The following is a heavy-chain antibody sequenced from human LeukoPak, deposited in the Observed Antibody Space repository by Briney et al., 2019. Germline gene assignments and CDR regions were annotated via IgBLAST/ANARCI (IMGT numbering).Heavy chain of an antibody. CDR1: GFTFDDYA. CDR3: ARGGIAAITR. Sequence: GGSLRLSCAASGFTFDDYAMHWVRHAPGKGLEWVSGISWNSGSIGYADSVKGRFTISRDNAKNSLYLQMNSLRAEDTAVYYCARGGIAAITRWGQGTLVTVSS. CDR2: ISWNSGSI. J-gene: IGHJ4*02. V-gene: IGHV3-9*01. D-gene: IGHD6-13*01.